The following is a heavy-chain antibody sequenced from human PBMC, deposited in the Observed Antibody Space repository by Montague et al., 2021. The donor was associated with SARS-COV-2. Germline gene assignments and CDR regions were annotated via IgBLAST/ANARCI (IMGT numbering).Heavy chain of an antibody. D-gene: IGHD5-24*01. CDR3: ARHKRGWLQFCPYAFDI. V-gene: IGHV4-39*01. Sequence: SETLSLTCTVSGGSISGSCYYWGRLRQSPGKGLEWEGSLYYSSSTYYTPYIQGRITISVDTSKNQFSLKLSSVTAADTAVYYCARHKRGWLQFCPYAFDIWGQGTMVTVSS. CDR2: LYYSSST. J-gene: IGHJ3*02. CDR1: GGSISGSCYY.